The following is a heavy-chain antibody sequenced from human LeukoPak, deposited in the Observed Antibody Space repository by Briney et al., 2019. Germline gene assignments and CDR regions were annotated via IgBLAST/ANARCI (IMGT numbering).Heavy chain of an antibody. Sequence: GGSLRLSCVASGFIFSNYWMSWVRQVPGKGLERVSAISWNSGSIGYADSVKGRFTISRDNAKNSLYLQMNSLRAEDTALYYCAKDAYYYGSGFYYYYYMDVWGKGTTVTISS. CDR3: AKDAYYYGSGFYYYYYMDV. CDR2: ISWNSGSI. D-gene: IGHD3-10*01. V-gene: IGHV3-9*01. J-gene: IGHJ6*03. CDR1: GFIFSNYW.